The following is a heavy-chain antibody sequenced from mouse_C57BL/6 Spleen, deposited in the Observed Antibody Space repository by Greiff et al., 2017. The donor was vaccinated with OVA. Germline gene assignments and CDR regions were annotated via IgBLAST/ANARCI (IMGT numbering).Heavy chain of an antibody. D-gene: IGHD2-5*01. V-gene: IGHV3-6*01. CDR2: ISYDGSN. CDR3: ARERDYSNYFDY. Sequence: EVQLQESGPGLVKPSQSLSLTCSVTGYSITSGYYWNWIRQFPGNKLEWMGYISYDGSNNYNPSLKNRISITRDTSKNQFFLKLNSVTTEDTATYYCARERDYSNYFDYWGQGTTLTVSS. CDR1: GYSITSGYY. J-gene: IGHJ2*01.